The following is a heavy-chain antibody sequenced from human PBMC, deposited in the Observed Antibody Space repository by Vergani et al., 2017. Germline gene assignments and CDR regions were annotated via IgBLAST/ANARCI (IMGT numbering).Heavy chain of an antibody. CDR3: VKSAAGRYYYYGMDV. CDR1: GFTFSSYA. CDR2: ISSNGGST. V-gene: IGHV3-64D*06. D-gene: IGHD6-13*01. J-gene: IGHJ6*02. Sequence: EVQLVESGGGLVQPGGSLRLSCSASGFTFSSYAMHWVRQAPGKGLEYVSAISSNGGSTYYADSVKGRFTISRYNSKNTLYLQMSSLRAEDTAVYYCVKSAAGRYYYYGMDVWGQGTTVTVSS.